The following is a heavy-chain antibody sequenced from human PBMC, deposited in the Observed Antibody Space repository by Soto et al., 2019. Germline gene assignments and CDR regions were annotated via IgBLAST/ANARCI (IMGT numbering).Heavy chain of an antibody. D-gene: IGHD4-17*01. Sequence: QITLKESGPTLVKPTQTLTLTCTFSGFSLTTAGAGVGWIRQPPGKALEWLALTYWNDDTRYNPSLKSRLTITKVTSKNQVVLTMTNMDPVDTATFYCAHRGYGNYPRDNWFDPWGQGILVIVSS. CDR1: GFSLTTAGAG. CDR3: AHRGYGNYPRDNWFDP. J-gene: IGHJ5*02. CDR2: TYWNDDT. V-gene: IGHV2-5*01.